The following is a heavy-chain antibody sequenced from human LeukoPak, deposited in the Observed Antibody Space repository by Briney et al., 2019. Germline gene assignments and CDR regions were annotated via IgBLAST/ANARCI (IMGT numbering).Heavy chain of an antibody. CDR3: ARFLFDGNSRCFDY. CDR1: GYTFTNYW. D-gene: IGHD4-23*01. CDR2: IDPSDSYT. J-gene: IGHJ4*02. V-gene: IGHV5-10-1*01. Sequence: GESLKISCKGSGYTFTNYWITWVRQMPGKGLEWMGSIDPSDSYTNYSPSFQGHVTISADKSVSTAYLQWSSLKASDTAMYYCARFLFDGNSRCFDYSGQGTLVTVSS.